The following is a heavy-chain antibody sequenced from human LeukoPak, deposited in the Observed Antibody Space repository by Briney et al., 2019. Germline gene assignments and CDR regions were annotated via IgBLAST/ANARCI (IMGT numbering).Heavy chain of an antibody. J-gene: IGHJ3*02. CDR1: GGSFSGYY. Sequence: KPSETLSLTCAVYGGSFSGYYWSWIRQSPGKGLEWIGYIYHSGSTDYNPSLKSRVTISVDTSKNQFSLKLSSVTAADTAVYYCARPGGYCSSTSCYEGGGDAFDIWGQGTMVTVSS. D-gene: IGHD2-2*01. CDR2: IYHSGST. V-gene: IGHV4-59*08. CDR3: ARPGGYCSSTSCYEGGGDAFDI.